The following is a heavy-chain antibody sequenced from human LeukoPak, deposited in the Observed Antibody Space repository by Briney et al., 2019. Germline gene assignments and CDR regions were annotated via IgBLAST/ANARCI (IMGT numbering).Heavy chain of an antibody. CDR3: ARIYRYCSTTSCYVPDY. Sequence: SGPALVKPTQTLTLTCSFSGFPLSTSGMCVSWIRQPPGKALEWLARIDWDDDKYYSTSLKTRLTISKGTSKNQVVLTMTNMDPVDTATYYCARIYRYCSTTSCYVPDYWGQGTLVTVSS. V-gene: IGHV2-70*11. CDR1: GFPLSTSGMC. CDR2: IDWDDDK. J-gene: IGHJ4*02. D-gene: IGHD2-2*01.